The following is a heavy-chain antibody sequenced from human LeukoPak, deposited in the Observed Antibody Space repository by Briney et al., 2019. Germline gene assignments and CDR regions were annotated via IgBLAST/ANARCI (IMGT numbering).Heavy chain of an antibody. CDR2: IWYDGSNK. Sequence: PGRSLRLSCAASGFTFSSYGMYWVRQAPGKGLEWVAVIWYDGSNKYYADSVKGRFTISRDNSKNTLYLQMNGLRAEDTAVYYCARELGGYFDYWGQGTLVTVSS. D-gene: IGHD3-3*01. CDR3: ARELGGYFDY. CDR1: GFTFSSYG. J-gene: IGHJ4*02. V-gene: IGHV3-33*01.